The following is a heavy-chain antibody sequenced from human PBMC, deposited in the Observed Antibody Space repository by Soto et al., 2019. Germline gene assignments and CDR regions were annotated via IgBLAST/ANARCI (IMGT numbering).Heavy chain of an antibody. CDR3: ARDGLDY. V-gene: IGHV3-30-3*01. Sequence: QVQLVESGGGVVQPGRSLRLSCAASGFTFSSYAMHWVRQAPGKGLEWVAVISYDGSNKYYADSVKGRFTMSRDNSKNTLYLQMNSLRAEDTAVYYCARDGLDYWGQGTLVTVSS. J-gene: IGHJ4*02. CDR2: ISYDGSNK. CDR1: GFTFSSYA.